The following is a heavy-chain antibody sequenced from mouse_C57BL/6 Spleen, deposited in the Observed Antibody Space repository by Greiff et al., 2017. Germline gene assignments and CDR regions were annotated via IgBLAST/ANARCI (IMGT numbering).Heavy chain of an antibody. V-gene: IGHV1-15*01. J-gene: IGHJ2*01. CDR3: TSSITTVVARDFDY. CDR1: GYTFTDYE. Sequence: QVQLQQSGAELVRPGASVTLSCKASGYTFTDYEMHWVKQTPVHGLEWIGAIDPETGGTAYNQKFKGKAILTADKSSSTAYMELRSLTSEDSAVYYCTSSITTVVARDFDYWGQGTTLTVSS. D-gene: IGHD1-1*01. CDR2: IDPETGGT.